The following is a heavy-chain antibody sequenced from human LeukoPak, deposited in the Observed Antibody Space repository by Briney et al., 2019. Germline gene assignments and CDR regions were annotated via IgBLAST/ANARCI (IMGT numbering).Heavy chain of an antibody. CDR1: GFTFSSYS. Sequence: GGSLRLSCAAPGFTFSSYSMNWVRQAPGKGLEWVSYIGSSSSTIYYGDSVKGRFTISRDNSKNTLYLQMNSLRAEDTAVYYCAKARGLRYFDGFYSYWGQGTLVTVSS. V-gene: IGHV3-48*01. D-gene: IGHD3-9*01. CDR3: AKARGLRYFDGFYSY. CDR2: IGSSSSTI. J-gene: IGHJ4*02.